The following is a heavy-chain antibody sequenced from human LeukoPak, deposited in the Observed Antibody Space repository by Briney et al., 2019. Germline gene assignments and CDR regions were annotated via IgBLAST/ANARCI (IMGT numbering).Heavy chain of an antibody. CDR3: ARAHYYDSSGRYYFDY. D-gene: IGHD3-22*01. J-gene: IGHJ4*02. V-gene: IGHV1-69*06. CDR1: GYIFTTYA. Sequence: ASVKLSCKASGYIFTTYAINWVRQAPGQGLEWMGAIIPIFGSAYYAQKFQGRVTITADKSTSTAYMELSSLRAEDTAVYYCARAHYYDSSGRYYFDYWGQGTLVTVSS. CDR2: IIPIFGSA.